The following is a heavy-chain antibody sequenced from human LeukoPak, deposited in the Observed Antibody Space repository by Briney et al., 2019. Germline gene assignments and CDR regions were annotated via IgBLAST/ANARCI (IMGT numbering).Heavy chain of an antibody. Sequence: ASVKVSCKASGYTFTGYYMHWVRQAPGQGLEWMGWINPNSGGTNYAQKFQGRVTMTRDTSISTAYMELSRLRSDDTAVYYCARDTSGGGWFDPWGQGTLVTVSS. V-gene: IGHV1-2*02. J-gene: IGHJ5*02. CDR2: INPNSGGT. D-gene: IGHD2-8*02. CDR1: GYTFTGYY. CDR3: ARDTSGGGWFDP.